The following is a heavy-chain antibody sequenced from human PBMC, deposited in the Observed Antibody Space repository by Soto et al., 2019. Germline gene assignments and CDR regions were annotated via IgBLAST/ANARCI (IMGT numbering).Heavy chain of an antibody. J-gene: IGHJ4*02. CDR2: IYYSGST. CDR1: GGSIRSYY. V-gene: IGHV4-59*08. D-gene: IGHD4-17*01. Sequence: SETLSLTCTVSGGSIRSYYWSWIRQPPGKGLEWIGYIYYSGSTNYNPSLKSRVTISVDTSKNQFSLKLSSVTAADTAVYYCARRDGDYDYWGQGTLVTVSS. CDR3: ARRDGDYDY.